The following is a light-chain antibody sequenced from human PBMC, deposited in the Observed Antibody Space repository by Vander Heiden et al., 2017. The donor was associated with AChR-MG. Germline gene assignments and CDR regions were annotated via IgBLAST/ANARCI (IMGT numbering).Light chain of an antibody. V-gene: IGKV3-15*01. CDR1: QSVNSD. CDR2: GAS. J-gene: IGKJ1*01. CDR3: QQYRKWPPWT. Sequence: ETVMTQSPATLSVSPGERATLSCRASQSVNSDLAWYQHKPGLAPRLVIYGASTRATGIPVRFSGSGYGTEFTLTISSLQSEDFAVYYCQQYRKWPPWTFGQGTKVEIK.